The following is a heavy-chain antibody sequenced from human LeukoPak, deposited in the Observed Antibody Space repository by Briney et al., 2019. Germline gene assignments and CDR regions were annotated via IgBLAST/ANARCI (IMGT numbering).Heavy chain of an antibody. V-gene: IGHV4-30-2*01. D-gene: IGHD3-22*01. CDR2: IHYTGST. Sequence: PSQTLSLTCTVSGGSIDIGGYSWSWIRQPPGKGLEWIGSIHYTGSTSYNPSLDSRVTISIDRAKDQLPLKLNSVTAADTAIYYCARFDRSGEEWFDPWGQGTLVTVSS. CDR3: ARFDRSGEEWFDP. J-gene: IGHJ5*02. CDR1: GGSIDIGGYS.